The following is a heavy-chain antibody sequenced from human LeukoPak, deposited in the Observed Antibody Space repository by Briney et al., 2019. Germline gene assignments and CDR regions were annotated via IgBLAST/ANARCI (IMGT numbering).Heavy chain of an antibody. CDR2: ISPSSGST. CDR3: VRQISSY. Sequence: GASVKGSCKASGYTFTNYYIHWVRQAPGQGLEWMGIISPSSGSTTYAQKFQGRVTMTRDTSTSTVYMEVTSLRYEDTAVYYCVRQISSYWGQGTLVTVSS. J-gene: IGHJ1*01. CDR1: GYTFTNYY. V-gene: IGHV1-46*01. D-gene: IGHD2/OR15-2a*01.